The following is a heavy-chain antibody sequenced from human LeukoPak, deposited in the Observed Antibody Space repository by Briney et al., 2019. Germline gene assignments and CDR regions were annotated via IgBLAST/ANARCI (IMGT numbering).Heavy chain of an antibody. CDR2: ISYDGSER. Sequence: GGSLRLSCAASGFTFSSYGMHWVRQAPGKGLEWVTVISYDGSERYYADFVKGRFTISRDTSRSTLYLQMNSLRAEDAAVYYCAKAPVTSCRGAFCYPFDYWGQGTLVTVSS. V-gene: IGHV3-30*18. D-gene: IGHD2-15*01. CDR3: AKAPVTSCRGAFCYPFDY. CDR1: GFTFSSYG. J-gene: IGHJ4*02.